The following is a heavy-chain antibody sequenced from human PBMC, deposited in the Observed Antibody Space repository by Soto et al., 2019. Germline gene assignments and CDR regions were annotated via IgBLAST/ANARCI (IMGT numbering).Heavy chain of an antibody. V-gene: IGHV3-74*01. Sequence: EVRLVESGGGLVQPGGSLRLSCGASGFTLSDYWMHWVRQDPGKGLVWVSRIHRDGSTTNYADSVKGRFTISRDDAKNTMYLQMSGLRAEDTAVYYCASGINGHYGKDVWCQGTTVTV. CDR2: IHRDGSTT. J-gene: IGHJ6*02. CDR3: ASGINGHYGKDV. CDR1: GFTLSDYW. D-gene: IGHD3-10*01.